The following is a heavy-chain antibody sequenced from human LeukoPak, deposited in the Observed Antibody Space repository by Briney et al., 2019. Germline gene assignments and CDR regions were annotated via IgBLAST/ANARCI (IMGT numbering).Heavy chain of an antibody. V-gene: IGHV3-74*01. CDR1: GFTFSSYW. CDR3: ARDSYYDSGSYNWFDP. J-gene: IGHJ5*02. CDR2: INTDGTTT. Sequence: GSLRLSCAASGFTFSSYWRHWVRQAPGKGLVWVSRINTDGTTTTYADSVKGRFTISRDNAKNTLYLQMSSLRGDDTAVYYCARDSYYDSGSYNWFDPWGQGTLVTVSS. D-gene: IGHD3-10*01.